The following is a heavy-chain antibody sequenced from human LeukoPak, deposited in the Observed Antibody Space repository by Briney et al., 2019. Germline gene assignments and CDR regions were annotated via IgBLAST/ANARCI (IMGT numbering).Heavy chain of an antibody. CDR1: GGSISSSSYY. D-gene: IGHD3-10*01. J-gene: IGHJ6*03. CDR3: ARDRATMVRGVSYYYYMDV. CDR2: IYYSGST. V-gene: IGHV4-39*07. Sequence: PSETLSLTCTVSGGSISSSSYYWGWIRQPPGKGLEWIGSIYYSGSTNYNPSLKSRVTMSVDTSKNQFSLKLSSVTAADTAVYYCARDRATMVRGVSYYYYMDVWGKGTTVTISS.